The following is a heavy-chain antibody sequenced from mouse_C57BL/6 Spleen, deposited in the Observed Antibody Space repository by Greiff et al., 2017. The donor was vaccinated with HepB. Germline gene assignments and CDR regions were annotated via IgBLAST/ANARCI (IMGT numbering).Heavy chain of an antibody. CDR2: IDPETGGT. CDR1: GYTFTDYE. Sequence: VQLQQSGAELVRPGASVTLSCKASGYTFTDYEMHWVKQTPVHGLEWIGAIDPETGGTAYNQKFKGKAILTADISSSTAYMELRSLTSEDSAVYYCTRSAYYSNYVLAYWGQGTLVTVSA. V-gene: IGHV1-15*01. D-gene: IGHD2-5*01. CDR3: TRSAYYSNYVLAY. J-gene: IGHJ3*01.